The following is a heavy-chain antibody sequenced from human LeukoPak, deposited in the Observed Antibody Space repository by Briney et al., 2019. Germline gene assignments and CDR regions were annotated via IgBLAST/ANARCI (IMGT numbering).Heavy chain of an antibody. CDR3: ARDLYSSGWYLSDY. CDR2: IYTSGST. CDR1: GGSISSGSYY. J-gene: IGHJ4*02. D-gene: IGHD6-19*01. V-gene: IGHV4-61*02. Sequence: PSETLSLTCTVSGGSISSGSYYWSWIRQPAGKGLEWTGRIYTSGSTNYNPSLKSRVTISVDTSKDQFSLKLSSVTAADTAVYYCARDLYSSGWYLSDYWGQGTLVTVSS.